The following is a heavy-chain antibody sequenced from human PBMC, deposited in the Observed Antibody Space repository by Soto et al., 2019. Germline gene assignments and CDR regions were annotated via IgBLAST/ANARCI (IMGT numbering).Heavy chain of an antibody. V-gene: IGHV3-33*08. CDR2: IRFDGSNE. Sequence: GGSLRLSCAASGFTFSNAWINWVRQAPGKGLEWVAIIRFDGSNEEYADSVKGRFTISRDNSKNTLYLQMNTLGAEDTAVYYCARDGIGGTVFRGYLDYWGRGTVVTVSS. CDR3: ARDGIGGTVFRGYLDY. D-gene: IGHD1-7*01. J-gene: IGHJ4*02. CDR1: GFTFSNAW.